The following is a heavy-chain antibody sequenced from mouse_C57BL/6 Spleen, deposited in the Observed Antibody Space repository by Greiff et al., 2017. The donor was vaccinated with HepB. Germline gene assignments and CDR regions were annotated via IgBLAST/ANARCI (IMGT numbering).Heavy chain of an antibody. J-gene: IGHJ3*01. Sequence: QVQLQQPGAELVKPGASVKMSCKASGYTFTSYWITWVKQRPGQGLEWIGDIYPGSGSTNYNEKFKSKATLTVDTSSSTAYMKLSSLTSEDSAVYYCARCEENYYGSSYGFAYWGQGTLVTVSA. V-gene: IGHV1-55*01. CDR2: IYPGSGST. CDR3: ARCEENYYGSSYGFAY. CDR1: GYTFTSYW. D-gene: IGHD1-1*01.